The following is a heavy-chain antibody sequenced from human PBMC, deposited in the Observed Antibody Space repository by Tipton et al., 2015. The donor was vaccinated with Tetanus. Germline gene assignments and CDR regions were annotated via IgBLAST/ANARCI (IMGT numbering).Heavy chain of an antibody. V-gene: IGHV4-39*01. Sequence: TLSLTCSVSGGSIDSSNYYWAWVRQPPGKGLEWIGNIYNYNGNTLQNPSLKNRVTLSLDKSKNQFSLKLRSVTAADTAVYYCARSADNWFDPWGPGTLVTVSS. CDR2: IYNYNGNT. CDR3: ARSADNWFDP. J-gene: IGHJ5*02. CDR1: GGSIDSSNYY.